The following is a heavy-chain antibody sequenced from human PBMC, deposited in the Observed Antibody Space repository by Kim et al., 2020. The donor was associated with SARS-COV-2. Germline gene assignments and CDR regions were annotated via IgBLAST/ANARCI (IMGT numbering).Heavy chain of an antibody. Sequence: SLKSRVTISVDTSKNQFSLKLSSVTAADTAVYYCARGRGTRMVRGVISDYWGQGTLVTVSS. D-gene: IGHD3-10*01. CDR3: ARGRGTRMVRGVISDY. V-gene: IGHV4-34*01. J-gene: IGHJ4*02.